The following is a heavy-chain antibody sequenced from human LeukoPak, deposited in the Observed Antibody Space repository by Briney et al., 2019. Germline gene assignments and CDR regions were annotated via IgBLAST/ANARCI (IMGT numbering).Heavy chain of an antibody. D-gene: IGHD6-6*01. V-gene: IGHV3-23*01. J-gene: IGHJ5*02. Sequence: GGSLRLSCAASGFTFTSYAMSWVRQAPGKGLEWVSAISGSGGSTYYADSVKGRFTISRDNSKNTLYLQMNSLRAEDTAVYYCAKDPRYSSSSNWFDPWGQGTLVTVSS. CDR2: ISGSGGST. CDR1: GFTFTSYA. CDR3: AKDPRYSSSSNWFDP.